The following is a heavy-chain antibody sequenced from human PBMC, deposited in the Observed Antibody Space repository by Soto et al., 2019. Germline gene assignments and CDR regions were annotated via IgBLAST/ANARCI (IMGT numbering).Heavy chain of an antibody. D-gene: IGHD5-12*01. CDR2: ISARGGSS. V-gene: IGHV3-23*01. Sequence: EVQLLESGGGLVQPGGSLRLACAASGFSFNSYAMVLVRQAPGKGLEWVSVISARGGSSYFADSVKGRCTISRDKSKTMLSLEMTNLRVEDTATYFCAISAIEYSASVEDWGQATLVLVSS. J-gene: IGHJ4*02. CDR3: AISAIEYSASVED. CDR1: GFSFNSYA.